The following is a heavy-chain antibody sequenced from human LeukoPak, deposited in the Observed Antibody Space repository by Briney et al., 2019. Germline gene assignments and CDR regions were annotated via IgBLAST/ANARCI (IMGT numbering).Heavy chain of an antibody. CDR2: IYYSGST. Sequence: SETLSLTCTVSGGSISSYYWSWIRQPPGKGLEWIGYIYYSGSTNYNPSLKGRVTISVDTSKNQFSLKLSSVTAADTAVYYCARGERGGEQQLVFDYWGQGTLVTVSS. J-gene: IGHJ4*02. D-gene: IGHD6-13*01. CDR1: GGSISSYY. CDR3: ARGERGGEQQLVFDY. V-gene: IGHV4-59*01.